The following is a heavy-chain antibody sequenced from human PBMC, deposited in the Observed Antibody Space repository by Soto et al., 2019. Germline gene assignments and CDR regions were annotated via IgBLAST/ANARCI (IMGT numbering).Heavy chain of an antibody. CDR2: LYWDDDQ. CDR3: VQSRCGGDCLEIYSSHAYNGLDV. CDR1: GLSLRTTGVG. D-gene: IGHD2-21*02. Sequence: QVTLKESGPTLVKPTQNLTLTCTVSGLSLRTTGVGVGWVRQPPGKALEWLALLYWDDDQRYSPSLRSRLTIAKDISEKQVVLTMTKIDTVDTATYYCVQSRCGGDCLEIYSSHAYNGLDVWGQGTTVTVSS. J-gene: IGHJ6*02. V-gene: IGHV2-5*02.